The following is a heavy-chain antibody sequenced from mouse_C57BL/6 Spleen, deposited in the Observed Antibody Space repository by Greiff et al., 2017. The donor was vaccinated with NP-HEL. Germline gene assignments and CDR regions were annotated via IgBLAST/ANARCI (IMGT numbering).Heavy chain of an antibody. CDR1: GFTFSDYG. CDR3: ARDYGSSSYWYFDV. D-gene: IGHD1-1*01. J-gene: IGHJ1*03. CDR2: ISSGSSTI. Sequence: EVKLVESGGGLVKPGGSLKLSCAASGFTFSDYGMHWVRQAPEKGLEWVAYISSGSSTIYYADTVKGRFTISRDNAKNTLFLQMTSLRSEDTAMYCCARDYGSSSYWYFDVWGTGTTVTVSS. V-gene: IGHV5-17*01.